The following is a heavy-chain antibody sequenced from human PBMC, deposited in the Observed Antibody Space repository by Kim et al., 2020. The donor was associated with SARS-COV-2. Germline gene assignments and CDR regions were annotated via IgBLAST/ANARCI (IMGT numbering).Heavy chain of an antibody. CDR1: GFDFSSHG. J-gene: IGHJ3*01. CDR2: ISKDGAYE. Sequence: GGSLRLSCATSGFDFSSHGMHWVRQAPGKGLEWVALISKDGAYEEYADSVKGRFIISRDNAKSTLYLQMNSLKAEDTAVFYCAKGEKTWLLGVRGFDVGGNGTKDAVS. V-gene: IGHV3-30*18. CDR3: AKGEKTWLLGVRGFDV. D-gene: IGHD3-22*01.